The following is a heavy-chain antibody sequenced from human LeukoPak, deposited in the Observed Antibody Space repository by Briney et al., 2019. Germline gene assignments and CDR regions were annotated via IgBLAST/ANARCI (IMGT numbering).Heavy chain of an antibody. CDR3: AKLTATTTSH. V-gene: IGHV3-23*01. CDR2: LTSGGST. D-gene: IGHD2-2*01. Sequence: PGGSLRLSCAASGFTFSSYAISWVRQAPGKGLEWVSALTSGGSTFYADSVKGRFTISRDNSKNTLYLQMNSLSAEDTAAYFCAKLTATTTSHWGQGTLVTVSS. J-gene: IGHJ4*02. CDR1: GFTFSSYA.